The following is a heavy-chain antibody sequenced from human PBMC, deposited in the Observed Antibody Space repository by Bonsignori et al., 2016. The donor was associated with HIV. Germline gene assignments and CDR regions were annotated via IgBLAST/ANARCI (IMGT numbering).Heavy chain of an antibody. CDR3: ARAGRRFLEWSTEY. V-gene: IGHV1-46*04. D-gene: IGHD3-3*01. Sequence: WVRQAPGQGLEWVGMINPSGGYTSYAQRLQGRVTMTRDTSTSTVYMEVRSLRSEDTAVYYCARAGRRFLEWSTEYWGQGTLVTVSS. CDR2: INPSGGYT. J-gene: IGHJ4*02.